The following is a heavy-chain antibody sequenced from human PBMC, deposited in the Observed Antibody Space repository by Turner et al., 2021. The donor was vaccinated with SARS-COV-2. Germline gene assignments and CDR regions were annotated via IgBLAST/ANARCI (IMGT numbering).Heavy chain of an antibody. J-gene: IGHJ4*02. CDR1: GFTFSSYA. CDR3: AQAGLEISSHFDY. V-gene: IGHV3-23*01. CDR2: ISGRGGSP. Sequence: EVQLLEFGGGLVQPGTSLRLSCAASGFTFSSYAMSWVRQAPGKGLEWVSAISGRGGSPYYAASVKGRFTISRDNSKNTLYLQMNSLRAEDTAVYYCAQAGLEISSHFDYWGQGNLVTVSS. D-gene: IGHD3-3*01.